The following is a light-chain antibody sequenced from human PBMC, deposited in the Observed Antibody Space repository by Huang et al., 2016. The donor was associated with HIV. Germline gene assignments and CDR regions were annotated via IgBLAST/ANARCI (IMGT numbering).Light chain of an antibody. V-gene: IGKV3-15*01. CDR1: QSVSSK. CDR3: QQYDNWPPYT. Sequence: EIVMTQSPAALSVSPGERATLSCRASQSVSSKVAWYQQKPGQAPRLLIYGASSRATCIPARFSGSGSGTEFTLTISSLQSEDFAVYYCQQYDNWPPYTFGQGTKLEIK. CDR2: GAS. J-gene: IGKJ2*01.